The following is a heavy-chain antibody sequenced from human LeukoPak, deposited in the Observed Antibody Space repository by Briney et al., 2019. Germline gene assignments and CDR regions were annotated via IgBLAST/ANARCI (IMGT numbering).Heavy chain of an antibody. J-gene: IGHJ6*02. CDR3: ARDFLTSSWYAYYYYYGMDV. D-gene: IGHD6-13*01. Sequence: GGSLRLSCAASGFTFSSYWMHWVRQAPGKGLVWASRINSDGSSTSYADSVKGRFTISRDNAKNTLYLQMNSLRAEDTAVYYCARDFLTSSWYAYYYYYGMDVWGQGTTVTVSS. V-gene: IGHV3-74*01. CDR1: GFTFSSYW. CDR2: INSDGSST.